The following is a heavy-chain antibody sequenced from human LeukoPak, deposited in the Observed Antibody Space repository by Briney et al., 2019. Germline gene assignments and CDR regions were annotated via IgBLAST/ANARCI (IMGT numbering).Heavy chain of an antibody. J-gene: IGHJ4*02. V-gene: IGHV3-66*02. Sequence: PGGSLRLSCAASGFTVSSNYMSRVRQAPGKGLEWVSVIYSGGSTYYADSVKGRFTISRDNSKNTLYLQMDSLRAEDTAVYYCASHVLRFLEWFSLDYWGQGTLVTVSS. CDR3: ASHVLRFLEWFSLDY. D-gene: IGHD3-3*01. CDR2: IYSGGST. CDR1: GFTVSSNY.